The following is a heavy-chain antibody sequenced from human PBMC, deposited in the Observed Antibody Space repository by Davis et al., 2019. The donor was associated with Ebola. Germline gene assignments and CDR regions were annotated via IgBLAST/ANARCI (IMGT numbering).Heavy chain of an antibody. J-gene: IGHJ4*02. CDR1: GFTFSSYA. V-gene: IGHV3-30-3*01. CDR2: ISYDGSNK. Sequence: GESLKISCAASGFTFSSYAMHWVRQAPGKGLEWVAVISYDGSNKYYADSVKGRFTISRDNSKNTLYLQMNSLRAEDTAVYYCARSFSYDFWSGYCYWGQGTLVTVSS. D-gene: IGHD3-3*01. CDR3: ARSFSYDFWSGYCY.